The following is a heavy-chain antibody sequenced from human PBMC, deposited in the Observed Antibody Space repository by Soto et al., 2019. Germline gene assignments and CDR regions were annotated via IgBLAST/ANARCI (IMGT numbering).Heavy chain of an antibody. V-gene: IGHV5-51*01. D-gene: IGHD5-12*01. CDR2: IYPGDSDT. CDR3: ARXGSADIVAISNNYGMDV. CDR1: GYSFTSYW. J-gene: IGHJ6*02. Sequence: PGESLKISCTGSGYSFTSYWIGWVRQMPGKGLEWMGIIYPGDSDTRYSPSFQGQVTISADKSISTAYLQWSSLKASDTAMYYCARXGSADIVAISNNYGMDVWGQGTTVTVSS.